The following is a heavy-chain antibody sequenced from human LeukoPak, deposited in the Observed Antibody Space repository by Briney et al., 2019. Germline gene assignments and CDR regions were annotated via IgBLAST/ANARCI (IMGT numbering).Heavy chain of an antibody. D-gene: IGHD3-22*01. J-gene: IGHJ6*02. CDR3: AKRLKRNYYYHYAMDV. CDR1: GFTFSSYG. Sequence: PGGSLRLSCAASGFTFSSYGMSWVRPAPGKGLEWVSRIDDSGVIRSYADSVKGRFTISRDNSKMTLTLQMNSLRAEDTAVYYCAKRLKRNYYYHYAMDVWGQGTTVTVSS. V-gene: IGHV3-23*01. CDR2: IDDSGVIR.